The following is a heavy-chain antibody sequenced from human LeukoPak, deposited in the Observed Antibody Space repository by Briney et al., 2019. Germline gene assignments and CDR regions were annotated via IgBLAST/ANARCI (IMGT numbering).Heavy chain of an antibody. CDR3: ARDGVYYDSIDY. Sequence: GGSLRLSCAASGFTFSIYAMSWVRQAPGKGLGWVSAIGDTTYYADSVKGRFTISRDNAKNSLYLQMNSLRAEDTAVYYCARDGVYYDSIDYWGQGTLVTVSS. J-gene: IGHJ4*02. CDR2: IGDTT. V-gene: IGHV3-23*01. CDR1: GFTFSIYA. D-gene: IGHD3-22*01.